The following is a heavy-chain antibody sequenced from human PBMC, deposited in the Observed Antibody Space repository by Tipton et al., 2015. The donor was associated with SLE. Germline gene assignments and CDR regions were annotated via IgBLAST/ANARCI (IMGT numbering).Heavy chain of an antibody. D-gene: IGHD3-16*01. CDR3: ARDEVGVGDFDY. Sequence: TLSLTCTVSGGSISGSHYYWGWIRQPPGKGLEWIGSIYYSGSTYYNPSLKSRVTISVDTSKTQFSLKLSSVTAADTAVYFCARDEVGVGDFDYWGQGTLVTVSS. CDR2: IYYSGST. CDR1: GGSISGSHYY. J-gene: IGHJ4*02. V-gene: IGHV4-39*07.